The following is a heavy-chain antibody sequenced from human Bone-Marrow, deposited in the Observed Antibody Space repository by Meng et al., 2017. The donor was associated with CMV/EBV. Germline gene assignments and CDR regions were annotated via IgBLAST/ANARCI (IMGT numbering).Heavy chain of an antibody. J-gene: IGHJ1*01. V-gene: IGHV3-30*02. CDR3: AIDPKLAY. CDR2: IQKGGSLK. CDR1: GFSFSTSG. Sequence: GESLKISCAASGFSFSTSGMHWVRQSPGKGLEWVSFIQKGGSLKVCTDSVKGRFTISRDDSRNTLFLQMNSLTAEDTAVYYCAIDPKLAYWGQGTLDTVSS.